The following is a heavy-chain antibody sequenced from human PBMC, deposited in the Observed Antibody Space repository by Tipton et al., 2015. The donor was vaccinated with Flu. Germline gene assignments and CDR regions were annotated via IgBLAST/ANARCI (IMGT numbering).Heavy chain of an antibody. Sequence: TLSLTCTFSGGSISSASYYWSWIRQPPGKGLEWIGYIYYNGRTNSNPSLQSRLTLSVDTSKNQFSLKLNSVTAADTAVYYCARGGSSTSWYYFDYWGQGTLVTVSS. CDR3: ARGGSSTSWYYFDY. J-gene: IGHJ4*02. D-gene: IGHD6-13*01. V-gene: IGHV4-61*01. CDR2: IYYNGRT. CDR1: GGSISSASYY.